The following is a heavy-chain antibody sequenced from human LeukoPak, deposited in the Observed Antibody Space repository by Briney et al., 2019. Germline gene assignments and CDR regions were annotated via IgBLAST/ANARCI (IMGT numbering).Heavy chain of an antibody. CDR2: ISSSSSTI. CDR3: ARGPLLFIYYYYMDV. J-gene: IGHJ6*03. CDR1: GVTFSSYS. V-gene: IGHV3-48*01. D-gene: IGHD2-21*02. Sequence: GGSLRLSCAASGVTFSSYSMNWVRQAPGKGLGWVSYISSSSSTIYYADSVKGRFTISRDNAKNSLYLQMNSLRAEDTAVYYCARGPLLFIYYYYMDVWGKGTTVTVSS.